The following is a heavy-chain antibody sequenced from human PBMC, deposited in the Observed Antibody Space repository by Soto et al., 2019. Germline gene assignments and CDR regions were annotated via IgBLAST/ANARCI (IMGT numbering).Heavy chain of an antibody. CDR2: IPYDGSNK. CDR1: VFTFSSYA. V-gene: IGHV3-30-3*01. CDR3: ARDVRGCSGGSCYPLFVY. D-gene: IGHD2-15*01. J-gene: IGHJ4*02. Sequence: PWGSLILSCAASVFTFSSYAMHWVRQAPGKGLEWVAVIPYDGSNKYYADSVKGRFTISRDNSKNTLYLQMNSLRAEDTAVYYCARDVRGCSGGSCYPLFVYWGQGTMVTVSS.